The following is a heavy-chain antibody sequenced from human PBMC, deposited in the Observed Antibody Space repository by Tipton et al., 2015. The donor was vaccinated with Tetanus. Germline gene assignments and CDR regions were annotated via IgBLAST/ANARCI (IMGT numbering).Heavy chain of an antibody. D-gene: IGHD3-3*01. CDR3: ARHQSGYFTPFDY. CDR1: GGSVRGGTFY. CDR2: IYESGDT. J-gene: IGHJ4*02. V-gene: IGHV4-39*01. Sequence: GLVKPSETLSLTCTVSGGSVRGGTFYWGWIRQPHGKGLEWIGSIYESGDTYYIPSLKSRVTISVDTSKNQFSLNLNSMSAADTGVYYCARHQSGYFTPFDYWGQGNLVTVSS.